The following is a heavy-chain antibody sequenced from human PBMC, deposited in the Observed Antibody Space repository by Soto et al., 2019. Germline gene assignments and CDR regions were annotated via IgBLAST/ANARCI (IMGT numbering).Heavy chain of an antibody. CDR1: GFTFNSDA. Sequence: GVYPRLSCSAPGFTFNSDAMHWVRQAPRKGLEYVSAISSNGGSTYYADSVKGRFTISRDNSKNTLYLQMSSLRAEDTAVYYCVGYCSGGSCYSHCYVMYVWGQGTTVTGSS. CDR2: ISSNGGST. J-gene: IGHJ6*02. V-gene: IGHV3-64D*08. CDR3: VGYCSGGSCYSHCYVMYV. D-gene: IGHD2-15*01.